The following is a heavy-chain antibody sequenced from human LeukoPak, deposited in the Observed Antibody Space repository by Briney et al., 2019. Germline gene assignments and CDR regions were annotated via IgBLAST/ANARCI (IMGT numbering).Heavy chain of an antibody. Sequence: PSETLSLTCTVSGGSISSYYWSWIRQPPGKGLEWIGYIYYSGSTNYNPSLKSRVTISVDTSKNQFSLKLSSVTAADTAVYYCASYDYGDYGWGYWGQGTLVTVSS. CDR3: ASYDYGDYGWGY. CDR1: GGSISSYY. J-gene: IGHJ4*02. CDR2: IYYSGST. V-gene: IGHV4-59*12. D-gene: IGHD4-17*01.